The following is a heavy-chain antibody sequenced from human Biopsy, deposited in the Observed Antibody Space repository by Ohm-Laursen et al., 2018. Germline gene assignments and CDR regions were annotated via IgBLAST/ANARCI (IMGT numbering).Heavy chain of an antibody. V-gene: IGHV4-4*07. CDR1: GDSINNYY. J-gene: IGHJ3*02. Sequence: SETLSLTCTVSGDSINNYYWSWIRQPAGKGLEWIRRIYTSGSPNYNLSLESRVTMSVDTSKNQFSLNLRSVTAADTAVYYCARGTGRYYVYGAFDIWGQGTVVTVSS. CDR3: ARGTGRYYVYGAFDI. D-gene: IGHD1-26*01. CDR2: IYTSGSP.